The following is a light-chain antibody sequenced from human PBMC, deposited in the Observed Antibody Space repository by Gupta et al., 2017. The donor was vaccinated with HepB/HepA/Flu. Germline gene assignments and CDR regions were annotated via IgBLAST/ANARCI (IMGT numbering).Light chain of an antibody. V-gene: IGKV1-12*01. J-gene: IGKJ1*01. CDR3: QQANSFPWT. Sequence: EIQMTQPPPSVSASVGDRVTIPCRASQGISSWLAWYQQKPGNAPKLLIYAAPSLQSGVPSRFSGSGSGTDFTLTISSLQPEDFSTYYCQQANSFPWTFGQGTKVEIK. CDR1: QGISSW. CDR2: AAP.